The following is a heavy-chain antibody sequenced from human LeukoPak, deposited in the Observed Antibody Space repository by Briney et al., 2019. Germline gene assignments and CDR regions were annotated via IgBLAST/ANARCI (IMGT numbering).Heavy chain of an antibody. CDR2: ISGSGGST. V-gene: IGHV3-23*01. Sequence: GGSLRLSCAASGFTFSSYAMNWVRQAPGKGLEWVSAISGSGGSTYYADSVTGRFTISRDNSKNTLYLQMNSLRAEDTAVYYCAKLCIAAAGTLLDAFDIWGQGTMVTVSS. CDR3: AKLCIAAAGTLLDAFDI. D-gene: IGHD6-13*01. CDR1: GFTFSSYA. J-gene: IGHJ3*02.